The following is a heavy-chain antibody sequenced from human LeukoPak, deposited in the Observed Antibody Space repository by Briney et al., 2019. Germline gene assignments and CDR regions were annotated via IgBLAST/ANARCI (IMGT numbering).Heavy chain of an antibody. D-gene: IGHD1-14*01. CDR3: ARRFNRNYFDY. V-gene: IGHV4-30-2*01. Sequence: PSETLSLTCTVSGGSISSGGYYWSWIRQPPGKGLEWIGYIYHSGSTYYNPSLKSRVTISVDRSKNQFSLKLSSVTAADTAVYYCARRFNRNYFDYRGQGTLVTVSS. CDR1: GGSISSGGYY. J-gene: IGHJ4*02. CDR2: IYHSGST.